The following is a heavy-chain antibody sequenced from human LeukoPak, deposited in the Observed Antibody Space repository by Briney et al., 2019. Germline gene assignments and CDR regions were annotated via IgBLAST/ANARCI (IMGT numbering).Heavy chain of an antibody. CDR2: IYSGGST. V-gene: IGHV3-66*01. CDR1: GFTVSSNY. J-gene: IGHJ5*02. D-gene: IGHD3-22*01. CDR3: ARVKSWYYDSSGYFWFDP. Sequence: PGGSLRLSCAASGFTVSSNYMSWVRQAPGKGLEWVSVIYSGGSTYYADSVKGRFTISRDNSKNTLYLQMNSLRAEDTAVYYCARVKSWYYDSSGYFWFDPWGQGTLVTVSS.